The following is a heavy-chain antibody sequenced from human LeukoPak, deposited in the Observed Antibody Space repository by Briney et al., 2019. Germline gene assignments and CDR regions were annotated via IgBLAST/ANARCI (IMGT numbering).Heavy chain of an antibody. Sequence: GGSQRLSCAASGFTFSSYAMHWVRQAPGKGLEWLAVISYDGGNKYYADSVKGRFTISRDNSRNTLDLQMNSLRAEDTAVYYCARDRNSITVAGSDYWGQGTLVTVSS. CDR3: ARDRNSITVAGSDY. J-gene: IGHJ4*02. CDR2: ISYDGGNK. V-gene: IGHV3-30-3*01. CDR1: GFTFSSYA. D-gene: IGHD6-19*01.